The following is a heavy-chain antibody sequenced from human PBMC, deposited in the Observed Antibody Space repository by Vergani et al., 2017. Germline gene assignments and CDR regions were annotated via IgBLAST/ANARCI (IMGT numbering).Heavy chain of an antibody. CDR3: ARGQYYYDSSGYYYYYYGMDV. Sequence: QVQLVQSGAEVKKPGSSVKVSCKASGGTFSSYTISWVRQAPGQGLEWMGRIIPILGIANYAQKFQGRVTITADKSTSTAYMELGSLRSEDTAVYYCARGQYYYDSSGYYYYYYGMDVWGQGTTVTVSS. D-gene: IGHD3-22*01. V-gene: IGHV1-69*02. J-gene: IGHJ6*02. CDR2: IIPILGIA. CDR1: GGTFSSYT.